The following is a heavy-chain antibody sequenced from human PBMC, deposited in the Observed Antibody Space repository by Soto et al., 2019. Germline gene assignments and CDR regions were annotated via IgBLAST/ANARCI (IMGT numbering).Heavy chain of an antibody. J-gene: IGHJ4*02. Sequence: ASVKVSCKASGYTFTSYGISWVRQAPGQGLEWMGWISAYNGNTNYAQKLRARVTMTTDTSTSTAYMELRSLRSDDTAVYYCARWYYDSSGYYYGYYFDYWGQGTLVTVSS. D-gene: IGHD3-22*01. CDR1: GYTFTSYG. CDR2: ISAYNGNT. V-gene: IGHV1-18*01. CDR3: ARWYYDSSGYYYGYYFDY.